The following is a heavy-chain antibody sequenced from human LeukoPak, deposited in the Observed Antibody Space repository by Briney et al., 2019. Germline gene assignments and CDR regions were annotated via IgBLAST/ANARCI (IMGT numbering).Heavy chain of an antibody. V-gene: IGHV4-59*01. J-gene: IGHJ4*02. CDR2: IYYSGST. Sequence: PSETLSLTCTVSGGSISSYYWSWIRQPPGKGLEWIGYIYYSGSTNYNPSLKSRVTISVDTSKNQFSLKLSSVTAADTAVYYCARVSGEMATDYWGQGTLVTVFS. D-gene: IGHD5-24*01. CDR1: GGSISSYY. CDR3: ARVSGEMATDY.